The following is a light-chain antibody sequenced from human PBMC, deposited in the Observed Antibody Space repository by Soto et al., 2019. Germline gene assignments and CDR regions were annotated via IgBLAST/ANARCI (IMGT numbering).Light chain of an antibody. J-gene: IGKJ1*01. CDR1: QNINKW. CDR2: DAS. CDR3: QQYNYYSWT. Sequence: QMTQSPSTLSASVGDRVTITCRASQNINKWLAWYQQKPGKAPKVLIYDASNLESGVPSRFSGSGSGTEFTLTIRSLQPDDFATYYCQQYNYYSWTFGQGTKVEIK. V-gene: IGKV1-5*01.